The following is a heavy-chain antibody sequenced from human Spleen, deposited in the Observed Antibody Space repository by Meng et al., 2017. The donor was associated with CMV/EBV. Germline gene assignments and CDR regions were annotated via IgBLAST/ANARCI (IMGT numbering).Heavy chain of an antibody. Sequence: KASGGSDIYTINWVRQGPGQGLEWMGGLIPLLGISNYAQRFQGRVTITADKSTNTAYMEMTSLRSGDTAVYFCARLAECSGGNCYFDCWGPGSLVTVSS. J-gene: IGHJ4*02. CDR3: ARLAECSGGNCYFDC. CDR2: LIPLLGIS. V-gene: IGHV1-69*02. D-gene: IGHD2-15*01. CDR1: GGSDIYT.